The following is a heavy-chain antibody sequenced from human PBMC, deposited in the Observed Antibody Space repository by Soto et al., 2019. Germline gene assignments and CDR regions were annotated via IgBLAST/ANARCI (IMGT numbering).Heavy chain of an antibody. J-gene: IGHJ3*02. D-gene: IGHD2-21*02. CDR2: IDSDGSSA. Sequence: EVQLVESGGGLVQPGGSLRLSCAASGFTFSRYWIHWVRQAPGKGLVWVSRIDSDGSSAIYADSVKGRFTISRDNAKNTLYLQMNSLRAEDTAVYYCASGGDYHGYDIWGQGTMVTVSS. V-gene: IGHV3-74*01. CDR3: ASGGDYHGYDI. CDR1: GFTFSRYW.